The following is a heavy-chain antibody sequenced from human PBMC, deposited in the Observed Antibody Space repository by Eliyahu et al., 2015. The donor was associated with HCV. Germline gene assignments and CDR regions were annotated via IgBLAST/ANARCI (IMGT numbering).Heavy chain of an antibody. J-gene: IGHJ1*01. CDR2: ISSSGSTI. CDR1: GFXFXXXE. CDR3: ARGSYSSSWVHAEYFQH. Sequence: EVQLVESGGGLVQPGGSLRLSCAASGFXFXXXEMNWVRQAPGKGLEWVSYISSSGSTIYYADSVKGRFTISRDNAKNSLYLQMNSLRAEDTAVYYCARGSYSSSWVHAEYFQHWGQGTLVTVSS. D-gene: IGHD6-13*01. V-gene: IGHV3-48*03.